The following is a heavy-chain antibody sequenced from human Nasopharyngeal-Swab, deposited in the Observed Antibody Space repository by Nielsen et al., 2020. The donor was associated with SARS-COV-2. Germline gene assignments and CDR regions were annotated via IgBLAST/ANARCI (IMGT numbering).Heavy chain of an antibody. CDR3: ARAGVGSGSYYWS. CDR1: GFTFSSYW. J-gene: IGHJ4*02. D-gene: IGHD3-10*01. CDR2: IKQDGSEK. Sequence: GGSLRLSCAASGFTFSSYWMSWVRQAPGKGLEWVANIKQDGSEKYYVGSVKGRFTISRDNAKNSLYLQMNSLRAEDTAVYYCARAGVGSGSYYWSWGQGTLVTVSS. V-gene: IGHV3-7*01.